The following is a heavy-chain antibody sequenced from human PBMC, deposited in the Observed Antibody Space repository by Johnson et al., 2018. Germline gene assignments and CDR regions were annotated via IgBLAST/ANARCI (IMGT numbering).Heavy chain of an antibody. CDR1: GFAFGSYA. Sequence: VQLVESGGGLVQPGGSLRLSCAASGFAFGSYAMSWVRQAPGRGLEWVSSMSGSAGRTYYADSVKGRFTISRDNSKNTRYLQMNSLRAEDTAVYYCAKSQRGSAVLLATYCQDWGQGTLVTVSS. CDR2: MSGSAGRT. D-gene: IGHD3-16*01. CDR3: AKSQRGSAVLLATYCQD. J-gene: IGHJ1*01. V-gene: IGHV3-23*04.